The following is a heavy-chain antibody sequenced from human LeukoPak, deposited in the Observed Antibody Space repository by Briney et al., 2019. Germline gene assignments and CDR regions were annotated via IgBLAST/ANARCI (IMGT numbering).Heavy chain of an antibody. Sequence: PSETLSLTCAVYGGSFSGYYWSWIRQPPGKGLEWIGEINHSGSTTYNPSLKSRVTISVDTSKNQFSLKLSSVTAADTAVYYCARGPRKRAQLPIDYWGRGTLVTVSS. J-gene: IGHJ4*02. D-gene: IGHD2-2*01. CDR1: GGSFSGYY. CDR2: INHSGST. CDR3: ARGPRKRAQLPIDY. V-gene: IGHV4-34*01.